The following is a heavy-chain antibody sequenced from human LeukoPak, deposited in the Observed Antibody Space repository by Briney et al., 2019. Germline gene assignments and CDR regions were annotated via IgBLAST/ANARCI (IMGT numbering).Heavy chain of an antibody. Sequence: SETLSLTCTVSGGSISSYYWSWIRQPPGKGLEWMGYIYYSGSTNYNPSLKSRGPISVDTSKTQFSPKLSSVTAADTAVYYCARANKRYEYVWGSYRHYFDYWGQGTLVTVSS. CDR2: IYYSGST. D-gene: IGHD3-16*02. V-gene: IGHV4-59*01. J-gene: IGHJ4*02. CDR1: GGSISSYY. CDR3: ARANKRYEYVWGSYRHYFDY.